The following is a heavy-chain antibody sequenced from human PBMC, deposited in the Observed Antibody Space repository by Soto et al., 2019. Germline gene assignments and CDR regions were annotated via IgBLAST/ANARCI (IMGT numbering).Heavy chain of an antibody. J-gene: IGHJ3*02. V-gene: IGHV1-69*06. CDR1: GGTLSDHG. D-gene: IGHD3-10*01. Sequence: QVQLEQSGAEVKKPGSSVKISCKASGGTLSDHGVSWLRQAPGQGLEWVGGTIPVFNTAKYAPKFKGRVTMSADKSTNIAYMELGSLRSDDTAFYYCARGVYGSGNYYTGPSAFDIWGQGTLVIVSS. CDR3: ARGVYGSGNYYTGPSAFDI. CDR2: TIPVFNTA.